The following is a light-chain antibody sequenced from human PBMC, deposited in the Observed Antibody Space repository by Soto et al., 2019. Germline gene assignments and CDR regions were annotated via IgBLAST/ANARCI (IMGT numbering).Light chain of an antibody. J-gene: IGLJ2*01. Sequence: QSALTQPASESGSPGQSITISCTGTSSDVGGYNYVSWYQQHPGKAPKLMIYDVSNRPSGVSNRFSGSKSGNTASLTISGLQAEDEADYSCSSYTSSSTVVFGGGTKLTVL. V-gene: IGLV2-14*01. CDR1: SSDVGGYNY. CDR3: SSYTSSSTVV. CDR2: DVS.